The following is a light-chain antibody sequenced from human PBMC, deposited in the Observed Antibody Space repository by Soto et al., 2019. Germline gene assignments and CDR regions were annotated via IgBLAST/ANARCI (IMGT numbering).Light chain of an antibody. CDR3: QTWGTGTVV. Sequence: QPVLTQSPSASASLGASVKLTCTLSSGHSSYAIAWHQQQPEKGPRYLMKLNSDGSHSKGAGIPDRFSGSSSGAERYLTLSSLQSEDEADYYCQTWGTGTVVFGGGTKLTVL. J-gene: IGLJ2*01. CDR1: SGHSSYA. V-gene: IGLV4-69*01. CDR2: LNSDGSH.